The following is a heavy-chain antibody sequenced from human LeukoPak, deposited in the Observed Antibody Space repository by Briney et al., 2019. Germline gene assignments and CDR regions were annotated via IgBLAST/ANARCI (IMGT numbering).Heavy chain of an antibody. Sequence: GSLRLSCAASGFTFSGSAMHWVRQASGKGLEWVGRIRSKANSYATAYAASVKGRSTISRDDSKNTAYLQMNSLKTEDTAVYYCTRHRWELNYFDYWGQGTLVTVSS. J-gene: IGHJ4*02. CDR2: IRSKANSYAT. CDR3: TRHRWELNYFDY. V-gene: IGHV3-73*01. D-gene: IGHD1-26*01. CDR1: GFTFSGSA.